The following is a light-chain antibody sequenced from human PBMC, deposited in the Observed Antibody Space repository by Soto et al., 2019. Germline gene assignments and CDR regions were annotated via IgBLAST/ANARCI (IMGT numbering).Light chain of an antibody. V-gene: IGLV2-8*01. CDR3: CSNAGSHYYV. CDR2: EVT. CDR1: SSDVGGYNY. J-gene: IGLJ1*01. Sequence: QSALTQPLSASGSPGQSVTISCTGTSSDVGGYNYVSWYQQHPGKAPKLLIYEVTKRPSGVPDRFSGSKSGNTASLTVSGLQADDEAEYYCCSNAGSHYYVFGTGTKVTVL.